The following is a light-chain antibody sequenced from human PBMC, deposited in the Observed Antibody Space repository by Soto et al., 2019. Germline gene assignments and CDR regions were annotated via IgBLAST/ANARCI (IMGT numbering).Light chain of an antibody. J-gene: IGKJ1*01. CDR2: AAS. Sequence: DVQITQWASSLAASVVDMVAITGLASQSVTTYLNWYQQKPGRAPDLLIYAASTLQSGVPSRFSGSGSGTDFTLTISSLQAEDFATYYCQQSYSIPRTFGQGTKVDIK. CDR1: QSVTTY. V-gene: IGKV1-39*01. CDR3: QQSYSIPRT.